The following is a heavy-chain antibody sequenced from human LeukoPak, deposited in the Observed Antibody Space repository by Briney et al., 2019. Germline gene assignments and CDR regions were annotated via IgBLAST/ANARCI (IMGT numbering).Heavy chain of an antibody. D-gene: IGHD3-10*01. V-gene: IGHV3-23*01. J-gene: IGHJ6*02. CDR2: ISGSDATT. Sequence: GGSLRLSCAASGFIFSNYVMHWVRQAPGKGLEWVSGISGSDATTYHADSVKGRFTISRDNSKNILYLQMNSLRAEDTAVYYCAKDSGGSGLYNFYGMDVWGQGTTVTVSS. CDR1: GFIFSNYV. CDR3: AKDSGGSGLYNFYGMDV.